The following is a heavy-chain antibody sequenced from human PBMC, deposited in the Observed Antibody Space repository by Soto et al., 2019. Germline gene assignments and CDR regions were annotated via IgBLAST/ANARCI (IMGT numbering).Heavy chain of an antibody. J-gene: IGHJ4*02. CDR1: GGTFNIYT. Sequence: QVQLVQSGAELKVAGSSVSVSCTASGGTFNIYTFSWVRQAPGQGLEWRGRSIPFLGISKYTPQFQGRIMIAANRSTSTSYLDLTRLTSEDTALSYCATEDRRSSVDDWGQGSLVTVSS. V-gene: IGHV1-69*08. D-gene: IGHD6-6*01. CDR2: SIPFLGIS. CDR3: ATEDRRSSVDD.